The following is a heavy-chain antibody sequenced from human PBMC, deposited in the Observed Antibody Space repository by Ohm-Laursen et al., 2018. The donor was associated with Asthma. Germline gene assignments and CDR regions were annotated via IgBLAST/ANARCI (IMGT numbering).Heavy chain of an antibody. J-gene: IGHJ5*02. Sequence: SLRLSCSAPGFTFSSYNMNWVRQAPGRGLEWVSSISSSSSYIYYADSVKGRFTISRDNARNSLYLQMNSLRAEDTAVYYCARAGVTFWRNVNWFDHWGQGTLVTVSS. V-gene: IGHV3-21*01. CDR2: ISSSSSYI. D-gene: IGHD3-3*01. CDR3: ARAGVTFWRNVNWFDH. CDR1: GFTFSSYN.